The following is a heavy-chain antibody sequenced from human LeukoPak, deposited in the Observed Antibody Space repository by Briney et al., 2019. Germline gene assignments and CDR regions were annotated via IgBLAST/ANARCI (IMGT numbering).Heavy chain of an antibody. Sequence: PSETLSLTCAVYGGSFSGYYWSWIRQPPGKGLEWIGEINHSGSTNYNPSLKSRVTISVDTSKNQFSLKLSSVTAADTAVYYCARDHIPNWYFDLWGRGTLVTVSS. CDR3: ARDHIPNWYFDL. D-gene: IGHD2-21*01. CDR1: GGSFSGYY. J-gene: IGHJ2*01. CDR2: INHSGST. V-gene: IGHV4-34*01.